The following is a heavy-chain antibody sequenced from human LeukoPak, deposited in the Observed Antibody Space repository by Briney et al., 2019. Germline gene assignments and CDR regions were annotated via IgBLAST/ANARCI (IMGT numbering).Heavy chain of an antibody. J-gene: IGHJ4*02. V-gene: IGHV3-11*06. D-gene: IGHD4-17*01. CDR1: GFTFSGYY. Sequence: PGGSLRLSCTASGFTFSGYYMSWIRQTPGEGLEWVSYISSSSTYTNYADSVKGRFTISRDNAKNSLYLQMNSLRAEDTAVYYCARDLSPTRYWGQGSLVTVSS. CDR2: ISSSSTYT. CDR3: ARDLSPTRY.